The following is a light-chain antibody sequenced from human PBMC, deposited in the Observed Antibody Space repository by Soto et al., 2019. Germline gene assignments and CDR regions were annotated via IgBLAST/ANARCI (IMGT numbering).Light chain of an antibody. V-gene: IGKV3-15*01. J-gene: IGKJ1*01. Sequence: EIVMTQSPATLSVSPGERATLSCRASQSVSSNLAWYQQKPGQAPRLLIYGASTRATGIPARFSGSGSGTEFTLTISSLQSEEFAVYYCQQYNNWPPTFGQGTKVDIK. CDR2: GAS. CDR1: QSVSSN. CDR3: QQYNNWPPT.